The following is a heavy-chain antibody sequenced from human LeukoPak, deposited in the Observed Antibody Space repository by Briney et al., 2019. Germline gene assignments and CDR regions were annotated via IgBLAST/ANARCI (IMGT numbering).Heavy chain of an antibody. CDR3: AKDQALRG. J-gene: IGHJ4*02. CDR1: GFTFDDYA. CDR2: ISWNSGSI. D-gene: IGHD3-16*01. V-gene: IGHV3-9*01. Sequence: GRSLRLSCAASGFTFDDYAMHWVRHAPGKGLEWVSGISWNSGSIGYADSVKGRFTISRDNAKNSLYLQMNSLRAEDTALYYWAKDQALRGWGQGTLVTVSS.